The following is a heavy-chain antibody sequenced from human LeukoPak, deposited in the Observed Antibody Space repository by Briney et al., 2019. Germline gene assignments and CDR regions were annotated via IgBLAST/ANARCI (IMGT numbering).Heavy chain of an antibody. V-gene: IGHV3-30*03. CDR3: ARVKYSSGWYNLLGAFDI. D-gene: IGHD6-19*01. CDR2: ISYDGSNK. J-gene: IGHJ3*02. CDR1: GFTFSSYG. Sequence: GGSLRLSCAASGFTFSSYGMHWVRQAPGKGLEWVAVISYDGSNKYYADSVKGRFTISRDNSKNTLYLQMNSLRAEDTAVYYCARVKYSSGWYNLLGAFDIWGQGTMVTVSS.